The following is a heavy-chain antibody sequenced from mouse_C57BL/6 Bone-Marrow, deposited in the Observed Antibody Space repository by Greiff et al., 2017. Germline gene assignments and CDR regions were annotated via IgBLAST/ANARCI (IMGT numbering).Heavy chain of an antibody. V-gene: IGHV1-52*01. D-gene: IGHD1-1*01. CDR2: IDPSDSET. Sequence: VQLQQPGAELVRPGSSVKLSCKASGYTFTSYWMHWVKQRPIQGLEWIGNIDPSDSETHYNQKFKDKATLTVDKSSSTAYMQLSSLTSEDSAVYYCARWDYYGSSRGYFDYWGQGTTLTVSS. J-gene: IGHJ2*01. CDR3: ARWDYYGSSRGYFDY. CDR1: GYTFTSYW.